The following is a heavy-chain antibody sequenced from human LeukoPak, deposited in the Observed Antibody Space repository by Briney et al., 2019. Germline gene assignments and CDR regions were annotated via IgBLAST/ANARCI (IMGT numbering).Heavy chain of an antibody. CDR2: INHSRST. V-gene: IGHV4-34*01. CDR1: GGSFSGYY. CDR3: ARGGPILVVPAAIGRFDP. J-gene: IGHJ5*02. Sequence: SETLSLTCAVYGGSFSGYYWSWLRQPPGKGLEWIGEINHSRSTNYNPSLKSRVTISVDTSKNQFSLKPSSVPAADTAVYYCARGGPILVVPAAIGRFDPWGQGTLVTVSS. D-gene: IGHD2-2*01.